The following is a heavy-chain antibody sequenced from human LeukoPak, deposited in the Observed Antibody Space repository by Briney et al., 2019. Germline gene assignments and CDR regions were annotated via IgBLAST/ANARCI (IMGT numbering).Heavy chain of an antibody. CDR3: AKHPTVAGSLQAY. V-gene: IGHV3-23*01. CDR1: GFTFSSYP. D-gene: IGHD6-19*01. CDR2: ISSSGDST. J-gene: IGHJ4*02. Sequence: PGGSLRLSCAASGFTFSSYPMSWVRQVPGKGLEWVSAISSSGDSTYYADSVKGRFTISRDNSKNTLDLQMNSLRAEDTAVYYCAKHPTVAGSLQAYWGQGTLVTVSS.